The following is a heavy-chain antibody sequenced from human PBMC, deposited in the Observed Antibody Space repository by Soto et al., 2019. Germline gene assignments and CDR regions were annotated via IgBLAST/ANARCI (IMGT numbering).Heavy chain of an antibody. Sequence: SVKVSCKASGGTFSSYAISWVRQAPGQGLEWMGGIIPIFGTANYAQKFQGRVTITADESTSTAYMELSSLRSEDTAVYYCARDYYGSGSYYPTDYWGQGTLVTVSS. CDR2: IIPIFGTA. V-gene: IGHV1-69*13. CDR3: ARDYYGSGSYYPTDY. D-gene: IGHD3-10*01. CDR1: GGTFSSYA. J-gene: IGHJ4*02.